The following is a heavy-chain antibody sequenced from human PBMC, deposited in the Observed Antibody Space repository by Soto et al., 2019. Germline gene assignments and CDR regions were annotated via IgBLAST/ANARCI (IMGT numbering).Heavy chain of an antibody. CDR2: ISYDGNNK. D-gene: IGHD2-21*02. Sequence: QVQLVESGGGVVQPGRSLRLSCAASGFTFSRYGMHWVRQAPGTGLESVAVISYDGNNKYYADSVKGRFTISRDYSKNTVFMQLNSLRDEDTAVYYCAEDRLAYCSGDCYPTSYLDSWGQGTLVTVSS. CDR1: GFTFSRYG. J-gene: IGHJ4*02. V-gene: IGHV3-30*18. CDR3: AEDRLAYCSGDCYPTSYLDS.